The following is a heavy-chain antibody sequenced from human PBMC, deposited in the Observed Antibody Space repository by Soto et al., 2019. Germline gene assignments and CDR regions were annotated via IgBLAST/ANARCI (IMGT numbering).Heavy chain of an antibody. Sequence: ASVKVSCKVSGYTLTELSMHWVRQAPGKGLEWIGGFDPEDGETIYAQKFQGRVTITEDTSTDTAYMELSSLRSEDTAVYYCATDGRNYDILTGYYRRVGLMDVWGQGTTVTVSS. CDR3: ATDGRNYDILTGYYRRVGLMDV. CDR1: GYTLTELS. D-gene: IGHD3-9*01. V-gene: IGHV1-24*01. J-gene: IGHJ6*02. CDR2: FDPEDGET.